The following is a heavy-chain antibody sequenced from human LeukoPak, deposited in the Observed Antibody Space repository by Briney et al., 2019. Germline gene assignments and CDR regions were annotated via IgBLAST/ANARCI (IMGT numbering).Heavy chain of an antibody. V-gene: IGHV4-59*12. Sequence: PSETLSLTCTVSGGCISSYSWCWIRHPPGKGLEWIGYISYSGSTHYNPSLKSRLTISLDTSKRQFSLNLNSVTVADTALYYCARDYGGGWYQIDYWGQGTLVTVSS. D-gene: IGHD6-13*01. CDR1: GGCISSYS. CDR3: ARDYGGGWYQIDY. CDR2: ISYSGST. J-gene: IGHJ4*02.